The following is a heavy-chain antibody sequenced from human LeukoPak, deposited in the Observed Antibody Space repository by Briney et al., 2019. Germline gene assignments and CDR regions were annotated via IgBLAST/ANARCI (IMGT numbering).Heavy chain of an antibody. CDR1: GYSFTTYW. D-gene: IGHD3-16*02. J-gene: IGHJ2*01. CDR2: IYPGDSDT. CDR3: ARLFRGVISSWYFDL. Sequence: GESLKIFCKGSGYSFTTYWIGWGRQLPGEGLEWMGIIYPGDSDTRYSPSFQGQVTISADKSISTAYLQWSSLKASDTAIYYCARLFRGVISSWYFDLWGRGTLVTVSS. V-gene: IGHV5-51*01.